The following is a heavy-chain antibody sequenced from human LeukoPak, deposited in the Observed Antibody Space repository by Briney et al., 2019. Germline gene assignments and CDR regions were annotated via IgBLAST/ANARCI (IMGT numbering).Heavy chain of an antibody. D-gene: IGHD4-11*01. CDR3: ARLTVTTSYYMDV. Sequence: GESLKISCKGSGYSFTGHWIGWVRQMPGKGLEWMGIIYPVDSDTRYSPSFQGQVTISAAKSISTAYLQWSSLKASDTAMYYCARLTVTTSYYMDVWGKGTTVTVSS. CDR1: GYSFTGHW. CDR2: IYPVDSDT. J-gene: IGHJ6*03. V-gene: IGHV5-51*01.